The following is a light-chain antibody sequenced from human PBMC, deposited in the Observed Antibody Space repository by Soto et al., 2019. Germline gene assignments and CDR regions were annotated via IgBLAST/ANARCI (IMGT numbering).Light chain of an antibody. CDR2: GAS. CDR1: QSVSTN. V-gene: IGKV3-15*01. CDR3: QQYDSWPRT. Sequence: EIVMTQSPATLSVSPGERATLSCRASQSVSTNLAWYQQKPGQAPRLLVHGASARATGIPARFSGSGSGPEFPLTISSLQSEDFAVYYCQQYDSWPRTFGQGTKVEVK. J-gene: IGKJ1*01.